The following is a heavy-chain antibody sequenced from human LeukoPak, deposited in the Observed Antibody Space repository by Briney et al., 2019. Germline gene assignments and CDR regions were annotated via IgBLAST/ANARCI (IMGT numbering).Heavy chain of an antibody. V-gene: IGHV5-51*01. CDR2: IYPGDSDT. CDR1: GYSFTSYW. CDR3: ARVEAVAGTPDRTYYYYGMDV. D-gene: IGHD6-19*01. Sequence: GESLTISCLGSGYSFTSYWIGWVRQMRGKGLEWMGFIYPGDSDTRYSPSFQGQVTISADKSISTAYLQWSSLKASDTAMYYCARVEAVAGTPDRTYYYYGMDVWGQGTTVTVSS. J-gene: IGHJ6*02.